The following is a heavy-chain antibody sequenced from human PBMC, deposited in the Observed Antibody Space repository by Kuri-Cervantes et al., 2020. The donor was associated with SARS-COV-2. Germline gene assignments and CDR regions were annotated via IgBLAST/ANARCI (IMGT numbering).Heavy chain of an antibody. CDR3: ARGGYSSSWYEGFDY. Sequence: LRLSCTVSGDPMSSGNYYWSWIRQPAGKGLEWIGHIYTTGSTNYNPSLKSRVSISVDKSKNQFSLKLSSVTAADTAVYYCARGGYSSSWYEGFDYWGQGTLVTVSS. CDR1: GDPMSSGNYY. D-gene: IGHD6-13*01. CDR2: IYTTGST. V-gene: IGHV4-61*09. J-gene: IGHJ4*02.